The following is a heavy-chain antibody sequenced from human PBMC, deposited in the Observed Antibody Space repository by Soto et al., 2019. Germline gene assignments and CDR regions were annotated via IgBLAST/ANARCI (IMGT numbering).Heavy chain of an antibody. D-gene: IGHD5-18*01. CDR1: GFTFTGSA. J-gene: IGHJ4*02. Sequence: EVQLVESGGGLVQPGGSLKLSCAASGFTFTGSAMNWVRQAPGKGLEWVGRIRSKPNSYATAYAASVKGRFTISRDDSKNTAYLQMSSLKTEDTAVYYCTRHSWGFSCDSVDFWGQGTLVTVSS. V-gene: IGHV3-73*02. CDR3: TRHSWGFSCDSVDF. CDR2: IRSKPNSYAT.